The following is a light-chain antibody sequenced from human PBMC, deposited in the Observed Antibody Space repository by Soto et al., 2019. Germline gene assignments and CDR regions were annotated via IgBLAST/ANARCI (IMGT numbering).Light chain of an antibody. V-gene: IGKV1-5*01. J-gene: IGKJ1*01. CDR2: DAS. CDR1: QNINMW. Sequence: DIQMTHSPSTLSASVLYIVTITFRSSQNINMWLAWYQQKPGKAPQLLIYDASSLQSGVPSRFGGSGSGTDFTLTITSLLPDDCATYYCQHYSLYSPWKFGQGTKVDIK. CDR3: QHYSLYSPWK.